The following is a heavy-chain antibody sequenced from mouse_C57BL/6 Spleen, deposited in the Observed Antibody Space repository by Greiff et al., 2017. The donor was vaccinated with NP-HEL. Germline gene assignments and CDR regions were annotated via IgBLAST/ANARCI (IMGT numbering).Heavy chain of an antibody. CDR1: GYTFTSYW. Sequence: VQLQQPGAELVRPGSSVKLSCKASGYTFTSYWMDWVKQRPGQGLEWIGNIYPSDSETHYNQKFKDKATLTVDKSSSTAYMQLSSLTSEDSAVYYCARPSYYSNPWFAYWGQGTLVTVSA. CDR3: ARPSYYSNPWFAY. J-gene: IGHJ3*01. V-gene: IGHV1-61*01. D-gene: IGHD2-5*01. CDR2: IYPSDSET.